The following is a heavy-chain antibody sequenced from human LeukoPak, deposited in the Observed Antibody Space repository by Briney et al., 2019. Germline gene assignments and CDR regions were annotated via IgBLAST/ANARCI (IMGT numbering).Heavy chain of an antibody. CDR1: GFTFSSYA. V-gene: IGHV3-23*01. CDR3: AKEGYDFWSGFRWFDP. D-gene: IGHD3-3*01. J-gene: IGHJ5*02. CDR2: ISGSGGST. Sequence: GGSLRLSCAASGFTFSSYAMSWVRQAPGRGLERVSAISGSGGSTYYADSVKGRFTISRDNSKNTLYLQMNSLRAEDTAVYYCAKEGYDFWSGFRWFDPWGQGTLVSVSS.